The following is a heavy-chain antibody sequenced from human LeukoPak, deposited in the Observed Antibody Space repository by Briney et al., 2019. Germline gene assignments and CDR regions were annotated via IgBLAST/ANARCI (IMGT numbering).Heavy chain of an antibody. J-gene: IGHJ6*02. V-gene: IGHV4-34*01. CDR1: GGSSSGYY. D-gene: IGHD1-26*01. CDR2: INHSGST. Sequence: MTSETLSLTCAVYGGSSSGYYWSWIRQPPGKGLEWIGEINHSGSTNYNPSLKSRVTISVDTSKNQFSLKLSSVTAADTAVYYCARGRGVGATTPYYYGMDVWGQGTTVTVSS. CDR3: ARGRGVGATTPYYYGMDV.